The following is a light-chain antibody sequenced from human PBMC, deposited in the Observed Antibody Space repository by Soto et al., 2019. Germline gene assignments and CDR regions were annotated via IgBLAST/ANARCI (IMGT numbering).Light chain of an antibody. Sequence: QSVLTQPPSVSAAPGQKVTISRSGSSSNIGNNYVSWYQQLPGTAPKLLIYDNNKRPSGIPDRFSGSKSGTSATLGITGLQTGDEADYYCGTWDSSLSVVVFGGGTNLTVL. J-gene: IGLJ2*01. CDR3: GTWDSSLSVVV. CDR2: DNN. CDR1: SSNIGNNY. V-gene: IGLV1-51*01.